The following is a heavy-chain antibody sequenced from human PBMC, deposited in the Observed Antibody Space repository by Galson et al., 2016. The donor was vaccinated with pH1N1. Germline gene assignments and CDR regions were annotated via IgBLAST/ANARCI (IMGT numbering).Heavy chain of an antibody. V-gene: IGHV2-70*04. CDR2: IDWDDEK. D-gene: IGHD3-10*01. CDR3: ARMGVASGGRYYYGMDV. J-gene: IGHJ6*02. CDR1: GFSLSTFGVR. Sequence: PALVKPTQTLKLTCTFSGFSLSTFGVRVSWIRQSPGKALEWLARIDWDDEKFYSPSLKTRLTISKDTSKDQVVLTMTNMDPFDPGTYYCARMGVASGGRYYYGMDVWGQGTTVTVSS.